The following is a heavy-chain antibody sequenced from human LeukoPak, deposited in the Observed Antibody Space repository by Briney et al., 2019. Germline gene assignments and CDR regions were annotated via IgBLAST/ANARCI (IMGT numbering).Heavy chain of an antibody. V-gene: IGHV3-30-3*01. J-gene: IGHJ4*02. D-gene: IGHD6-13*01. Sequence: GGSLRLSCAASGFTFSRYAMNWVRQAPGRGLEWVAVMSYDGSIKDYADSVKGRFTISRDNSKNTLYLQMNSLRAEDTAVYYCAREDSSRWYYFDYWGQGTLVTVSS. CDR3: AREDSSRWYYFDY. CDR2: MSYDGSIK. CDR1: GFTFSRYA.